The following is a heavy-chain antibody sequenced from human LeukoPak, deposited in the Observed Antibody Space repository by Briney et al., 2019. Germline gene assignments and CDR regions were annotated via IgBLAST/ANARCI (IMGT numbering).Heavy chain of an antibody. CDR2: INPNSGGT. D-gene: IGHD3-3*01. CDR1: GYTFTGYY. CDR3: AREPLYDFWSGYSFGPASPFDP. J-gene: IGHJ5*02. Sequence: ASVKVSCKASGYTFTGYYMHWVRQAPGQGLEWMGWINPNSGGTNYAQKFQGRVIMTRDTSISTAYMELSRLRSDDTAVYYCAREPLYDFWSGYSFGPASPFDPWGQGTLVTVSS. V-gene: IGHV1-2*02.